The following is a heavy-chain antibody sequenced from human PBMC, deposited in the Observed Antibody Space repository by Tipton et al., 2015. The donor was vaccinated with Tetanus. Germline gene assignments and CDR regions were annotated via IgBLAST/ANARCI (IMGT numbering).Heavy chain of an antibody. CDR2: MSHSGTA. Sequence: GLVKPSQSLSLTCTVSGGSISSDDHYWSWIRQPPGKGLEWIGYMSHSGTANYNPSLQSRVTISGDTSKNQFSLNLTSVTAADTAVYFCASPIKQWLVPLDLWGQGILVTVSS. CDR1: GGSISSDDHY. V-gene: IGHV4-30-4*01. D-gene: IGHD6-19*01. CDR3: ASPIKQWLVPLDL. J-gene: IGHJ5*02.